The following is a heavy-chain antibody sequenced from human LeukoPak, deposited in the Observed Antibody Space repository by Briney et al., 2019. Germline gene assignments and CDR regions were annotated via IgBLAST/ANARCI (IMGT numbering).Heavy chain of an antibody. D-gene: IGHD5-24*01. CDR1: GFTFSSYA. J-gene: IGHJ4*02. V-gene: IGHV3-23*01. CDR2: ISGSGDAA. Sequence: GGSLRLSCAASGFTFSSYAMSWVRQAPGKGLEWVSSISGSGDAAKYADSVMGRFTISRDNSKNTLSLQLNSLRAADTAVYYCAKSDCSSDGCKLLNYWGQGTLVTAPS. CDR3: AKSDCSSDGCKLLNY.